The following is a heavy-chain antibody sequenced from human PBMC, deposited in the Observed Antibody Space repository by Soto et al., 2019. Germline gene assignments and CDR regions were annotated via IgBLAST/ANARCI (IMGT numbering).Heavy chain of an antibody. CDR3: AKVSSSWYAGFFDL. CDR1: GFTFSSHA. V-gene: IGHV3-23*01. Sequence: EVQLLESGGGLVQPGVSLRLSCTASGFTFSSHAMTWGRQAPGKGMAWVSGLSDSGGSIYYADSVKGRFTISRDNSMNTLYLQMKTLRAEDTAVYYCAKVSSSWYAGFFDLWGQGTLVTVSS. CDR2: LSDSGGSI. D-gene: IGHD6-13*01. J-gene: IGHJ4*02.